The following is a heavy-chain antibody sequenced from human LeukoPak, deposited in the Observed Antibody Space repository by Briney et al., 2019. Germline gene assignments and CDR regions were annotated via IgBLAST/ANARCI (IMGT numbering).Heavy chain of an antibody. J-gene: IGHJ4*02. CDR1: GFTFSSYE. V-gene: IGHV3-48*03. D-gene: IGHD2-2*01. CDR3: ARRYCSSTSCLFDY. Sequence: GGSLRLSCAASGFTFSSYEMNWVRQAPGKGPEWVSYISGSGSTIYYADSVKGRFTISRDNAKNSLYLQMNSLRAEDTAVYYCARRYCSSTSCLFDYWGQGTLVTVSS. CDR2: ISGSGSTI.